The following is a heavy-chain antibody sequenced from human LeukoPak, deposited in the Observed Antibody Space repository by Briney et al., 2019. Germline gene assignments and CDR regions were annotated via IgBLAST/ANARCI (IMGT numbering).Heavy chain of an antibody. CDR3: ARESIVVVPTTMDDASDI. Sequence: GGSLILSCAASGFTFSHYYMSWVRQAPGKGLEWVANIKQDGSEQFYLDSVKGRFTISRDNAKNALYLQMHSLRVEDTAVYYCARESIVVVPTTMDDASDIWGQGTMVTVSS. D-gene: IGHD2-2*01. J-gene: IGHJ3*02. V-gene: IGHV3-7*01. CDR1: GFTFSHYY. CDR2: IKQDGSEQ.